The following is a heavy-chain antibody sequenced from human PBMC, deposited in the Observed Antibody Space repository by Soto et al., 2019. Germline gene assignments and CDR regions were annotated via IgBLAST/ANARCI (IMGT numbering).Heavy chain of an antibody. V-gene: IGHV3-11*01. CDR2: ISSSGSTI. CDR3: ARDSVEYYGSGSYPDY. Sequence: GGSLRLSCAASGFTFSDYYMSWIRQAPGKGLEWVSYISSSGSTIYYADSVKGRFTISRDNAKNSLYLQMNSLRAEDTAVYYCARDSVEYYGSGSYPDYWGQGTLVTVSS. J-gene: IGHJ4*02. CDR1: GFTFSDYY. D-gene: IGHD3-10*01.